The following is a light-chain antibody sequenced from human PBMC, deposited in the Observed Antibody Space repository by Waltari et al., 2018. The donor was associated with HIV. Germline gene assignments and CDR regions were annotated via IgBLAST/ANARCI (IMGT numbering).Light chain of an antibody. V-gene: IGKV4-1*01. CDR2: WAS. Sequence: DIVMTQSPDSLPVSLGERATIPCKSSQSVLYKSNNKNHLAWYQQKAGQPPKLLIYWASVRESGVPERFSGSGSGTDFTLTISSLQAEDVAVYYCQQYYGDIWTFGQGTKVEIK. CDR1: QSVLYKSNNKNH. CDR3: QQYYGDIWT. J-gene: IGKJ1*01.